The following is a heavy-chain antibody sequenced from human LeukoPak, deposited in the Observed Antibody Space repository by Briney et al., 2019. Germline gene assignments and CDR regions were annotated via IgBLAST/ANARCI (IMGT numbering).Heavy chain of an antibody. Sequence: GGSLRLSCAASGFTFSSYAMHWVRQAPGKGLEWVAVISYDGSNKYYADYVKGRFTISRDNSKNTLYLQMNSLRAEDTAVYYCANGGDYWGQGTLVTVSS. V-gene: IGHV3-30-3*01. D-gene: IGHD3-16*01. CDR2: ISYDGSNK. J-gene: IGHJ4*02. CDR3: ANGGDY. CDR1: GFTFSSYA.